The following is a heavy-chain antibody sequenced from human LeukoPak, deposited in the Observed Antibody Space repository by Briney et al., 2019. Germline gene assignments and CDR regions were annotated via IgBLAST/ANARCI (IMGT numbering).Heavy chain of an antibody. CDR3: AINRGYYYDSSGLDY. V-gene: IGHV3-30-3*01. J-gene: IGHJ4*02. CDR2: ISYDGSNK. CDR1: GFTFSSYA. Sequence: GGSLRLSCSASGFTFSSYAMHWVRQAPGKGLEWVAVISYDGSNKYYADSVKGRFTISRDNSKNTLYLQMNSLRAEDTAVYYCAINRGYYYDSSGLDYWGQGTLVTVSS. D-gene: IGHD3-22*01.